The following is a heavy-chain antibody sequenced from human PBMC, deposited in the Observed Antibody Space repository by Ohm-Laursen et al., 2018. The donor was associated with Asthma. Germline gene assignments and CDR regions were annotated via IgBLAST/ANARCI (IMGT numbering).Heavy chain of an antibody. CDR1: GFTFSSYG. Sequence: SLRLSCSASGFTFSSYGMHWVRQAPGKGLEWVAVISYDGSNKYYADSVKGRFTISRDNSKNTLYLQMNSLRAEDTAVYYCAKDILLKGGYTGYDSGLYYFYYGMDVWGQGTTVTVSS. CDR2: ISYDGSNK. J-gene: IGHJ6*02. D-gene: IGHD5-12*01. V-gene: IGHV3-30*18. CDR3: AKDILLKGGYTGYDSGLYYFYYGMDV.